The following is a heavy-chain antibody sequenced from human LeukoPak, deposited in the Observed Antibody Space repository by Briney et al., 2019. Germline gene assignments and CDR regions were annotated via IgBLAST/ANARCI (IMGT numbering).Heavy chain of an antibody. Sequence: PGGSLRLSCLTSGFTLSTNAMSWVRQPPGKGLEWIGEINHSGSTNYNPSLKSRVTISVDTSKNQFSLKLSSVTAADTAVYYCARGFLPVPTGWGQGTLVTVSS. CDR2: INHSGST. D-gene: IGHD2-2*01. CDR3: ARGFLPVPTG. CDR1: GFTLSTNA. V-gene: IGHV4-34*01. J-gene: IGHJ4*02.